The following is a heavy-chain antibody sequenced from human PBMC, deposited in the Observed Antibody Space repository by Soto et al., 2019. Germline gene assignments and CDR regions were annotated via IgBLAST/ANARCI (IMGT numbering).Heavy chain of an antibody. D-gene: IGHD3-3*01. V-gene: IGHV3-9*01. CDR2: ICCDGSSK. CDR1: GFTFDDYA. CDR3: ARDKTRITIFGVYLPVGYYYYYGMDV. Sequence: GGSLRLSCAASGFTFDDYAMHWVRQAQGKGLEWVSGICCDGSSKGYADSVKGRFTISRDNSKNTLYLQMNSLRAEDTAVYYCARDKTRITIFGVYLPVGYYYYYGMDVWGQGTTVTVSS. J-gene: IGHJ6*02.